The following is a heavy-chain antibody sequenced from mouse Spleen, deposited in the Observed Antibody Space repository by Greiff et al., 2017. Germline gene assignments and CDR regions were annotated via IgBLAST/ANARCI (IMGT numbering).Heavy chain of an antibody. CDR2: INPYNGGT. Sequence: EVQLQQSGPVLVKPGASVKMSCKASGYTFTDYYMNWVKQSHGKSLEWIGVINPYNGGTSYNRKFKGKATLTVDKSSSTAYMELNSLTSEDSAVYFCARNELGRRGMDYWGQGTSVTVSS. CDR3: ARNELGRRGMDY. D-gene: IGHD4-1*01. J-gene: IGHJ4*01. V-gene: IGHV1-19*01. CDR1: GYTFTDYY.